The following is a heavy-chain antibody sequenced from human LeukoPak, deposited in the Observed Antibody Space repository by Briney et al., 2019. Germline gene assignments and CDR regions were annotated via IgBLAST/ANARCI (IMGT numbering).Heavy chain of an antibody. D-gene: IGHD2-2*02. CDR1: GFTFSSYS. CDR3: AKARYCSSTSCYTFDY. J-gene: IGHJ4*02. Sequence: GGSLRLSCAASGFTFSSYSMNWVRQAPGKGLEWVSVISGSGASTYYADSVKGRFTISRDNSKNTLYLQMNSLRAEDTAVYYCAKARYCSSTSCYTFDYWGQGTLVTVSS. CDR2: ISGSGAST. V-gene: IGHV3-23*01.